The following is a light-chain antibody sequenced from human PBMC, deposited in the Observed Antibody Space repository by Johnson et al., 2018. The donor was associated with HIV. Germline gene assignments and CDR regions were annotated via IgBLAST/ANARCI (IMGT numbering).Light chain of an antibody. CDR1: SSNIGNNY. V-gene: IGLV1-51*02. J-gene: IGLJ1*01. CDR3: GTWDSSLSAYV. Sequence: QSVLTQPPSVSAAPGQKVTISCSGSSSNIGNNYVSWYQQLPGTAPKLLIYENNKRPSGIPDRFSGSKYGTSATLGITGLQTGDEADYYCGTWDSSLSAYVFGTGTKVTVV. CDR2: ENN.